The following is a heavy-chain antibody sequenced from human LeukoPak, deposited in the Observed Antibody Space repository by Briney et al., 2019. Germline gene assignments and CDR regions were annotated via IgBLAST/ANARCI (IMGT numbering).Heavy chain of an antibody. D-gene: IGHD6-19*01. CDR1: GFTFSSYA. Sequence: PGGSLRLSCAASGFTFSSYAMSWVRQAPGKGLEWVSAISGSGGSTYYADSVKGRFTISRDNAKNSLYLQMNSLRAEDTALYHCARVRQVEYSSGWNNYYFDYWGQGTLVTVSS. CDR2: ISGSGGST. CDR3: ARVRQVEYSSGWNNYYFDY. J-gene: IGHJ4*02. V-gene: IGHV3-23*01.